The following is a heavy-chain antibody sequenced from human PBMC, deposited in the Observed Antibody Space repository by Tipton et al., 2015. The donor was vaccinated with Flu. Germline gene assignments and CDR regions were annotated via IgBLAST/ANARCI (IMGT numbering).Heavy chain of an antibody. CDR3: AKNRPEYWGVGGMDV. Sequence: SLRLSCAASGFSVSGQYMSWVRQAPGKGLEWVSGISGSGGNTYYADSVKGRFTISRDISKNTLFLQMNDLRAEDTAVYYCAKNRPEYWGVGGMDVWGQGTTVTVSS. CDR2: ISGSGGNT. J-gene: IGHJ6*02. CDR1: GFSVSGQY. V-gene: IGHV3-23*01. D-gene: IGHD2/OR15-2a*01.